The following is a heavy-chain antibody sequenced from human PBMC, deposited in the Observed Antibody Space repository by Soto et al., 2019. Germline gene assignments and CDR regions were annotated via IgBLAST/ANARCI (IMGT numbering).Heavy chain of an antibody. J-gene: IGHJ4*02. V-gene: IGHV4-61*01. CDR1: GGSVSSVSYY. Sequence: SDTLSLTFTVSGGSVSSVSYYWSWIRQPPGKGLELIGYIYYSGSTNYNPSLKSRVTISVDTSKNQFSLKLSSVTAAGTAVYYCARDPAPRLRSVDYFHXWGQATLVTVSX. CDR2: IYYSGST. D-gene: IGHD4-17*01. CDR3: ARDPAPRLRSVDYFHX.